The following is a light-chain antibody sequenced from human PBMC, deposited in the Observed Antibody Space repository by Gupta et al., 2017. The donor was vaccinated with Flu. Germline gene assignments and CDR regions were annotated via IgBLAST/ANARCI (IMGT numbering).Light chain of an antibody. V-gene: IGKV3-20*01. CDR2: DAS. J-gene: IGKJ4*01. CDR3: QQYATAPHT. CDR1: QTVAKDF. Sequence: EDATLITSPGQTVAKDFLAWFQQKPGQAPRLLIYDASNMATGVPDRFSGSGSGTDFTLTISRLEPEDSEVYYCQQYATAPHTFGGGTKVEIK.